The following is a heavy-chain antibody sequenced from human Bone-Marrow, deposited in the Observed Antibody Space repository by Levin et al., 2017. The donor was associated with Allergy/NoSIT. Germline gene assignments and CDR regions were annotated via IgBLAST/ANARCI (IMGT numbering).Heavy chain of an antibody. CDR3: TTETVTTEEDWFDP. CDR1: GFTFSNAW. Sequence: GGSLRLSCAASGFTFSNAWMSWVRQAPGKGLEWVGRIKSKTDGGTTDYAAPVKGRFTISRDDSKNTLYLQMNSLKTEDTAVYYCTTETVTTEEDWFDPWGQGTLVTVSS. J-gene: IGHJ5*02. CDR2: IKSKTDGGTT. D-gene: IGHD4-11*01. V-gene: IGHV3-15*01.